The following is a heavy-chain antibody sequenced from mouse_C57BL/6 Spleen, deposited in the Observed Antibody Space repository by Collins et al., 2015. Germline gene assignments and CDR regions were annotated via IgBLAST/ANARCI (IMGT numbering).Heavy chain of an antibody. CDR1: GYTFTSYW. Sequence: QVQLQQPGAELVKPGASVKLSCKASGYTFTSYWMHWVKQRPGQGLEWIGMIHPNSGSTNYNEKLKSKATLTVDKSSSTAYMQLSSLTSEDSAVYYCAGDGYYEFAYWGQGTLVTVSA. V-gene: IGHV1-64*01. CDR2: IHPNSGST. CDR3: AGDGYYEFAY. D-gene: IGHD2-3*01. J-gene: IGHJ3*01.